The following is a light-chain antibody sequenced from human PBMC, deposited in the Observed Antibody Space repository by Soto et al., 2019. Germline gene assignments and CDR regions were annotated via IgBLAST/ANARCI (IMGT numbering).Light chain of an antibody. CDR2: KAS. V-gene: IGKV1-5*03. Sequence: IQMTQSPSTLSASLGDRVTMTCRASQSLDRDYLAWYQQKPGKAPNLLIYKASTLESGVPSRFSGGGSGTAFTLTISSLQPDDFAPYYCHQYDSYPRTFGQGTKVDLK. CDR3: HQYDSYPRT. J-gene: IGKJ1*01. CDR1: QSLDRDY.